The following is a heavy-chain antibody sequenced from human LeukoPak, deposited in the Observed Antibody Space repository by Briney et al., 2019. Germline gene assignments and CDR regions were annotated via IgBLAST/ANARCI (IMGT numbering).Heavy chain of an antibody. Sequence: GGSLRLSCAASGFTFSSYSMNWVRQAPGKGLEWVSSISSSSSYIYYADSVKGRFTISRDNAKNSLYLQMNSLRAEGTAVYYCARPVAGNLDYYYYYMDVWGKGTTVTVSS. D-gene: IGHD6-19*01. J-gene: IGHJ6*03. CDR2: ISSSSSYI. V-gene: IGHV3-21*01. CDR1: GFTFSSYS. CDR3: ARPVAGNLDYYYYYMDV.